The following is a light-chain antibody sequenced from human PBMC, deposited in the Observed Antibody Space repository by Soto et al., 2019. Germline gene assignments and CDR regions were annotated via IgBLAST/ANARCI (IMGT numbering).Light chain of an antibody. Sequence: QSALTQPASVSGSPGQSITISCTGTSSDVGGYNYVSWYQQHPGKAPKVMIYDVSKRPSGISNRFSGSKSGNTASLTISGLQGEDEADYYCSSYTSGSTRVVFGGGTKVTVL. CDR1: SSDVGGYNY. CDR3: SSYTSGSTRVV. J-gene: IGLJ2*01. V-gene: IGLV2-14*03. CDR2: DVS.